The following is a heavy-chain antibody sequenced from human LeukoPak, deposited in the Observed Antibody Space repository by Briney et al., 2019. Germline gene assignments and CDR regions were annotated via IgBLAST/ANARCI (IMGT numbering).Heavy chain of an antibody. CDR1: GGSISSYY. D-gene: IGHD5-12*01. V-gene: IGHV4-4*07. CDR2: IYTSGST. CDR3: ARDSDLDSYSGYEYYFDY. Sequence: PSETLSLTCTVSGGSISSYYWSWIRQPTGKGLEWIGRIYTSGSTNYNPSLKSRVTMSVDTSKNQFSLKLSSVTAADTAVYYCARDSDLDSYSGYEYYFDYWGQGTLVTVSS. J-gene: IGHJ4*02.